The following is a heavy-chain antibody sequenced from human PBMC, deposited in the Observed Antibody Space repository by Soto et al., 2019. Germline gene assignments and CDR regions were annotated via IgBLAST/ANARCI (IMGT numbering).Heavy chain of an antibody. D-gene: IGHD2-2*01. V-gene: IGHV4-31*03. CDR3: AKLSCTSSTCYFPGWFDP. CDR2: VYYSGSS. Sequence: QVQLQESGPGLVKPSETLSLTCTVSGDSISGGASFWSWIRQPPGKGLEWIANVYYSGSSYYNPPIKGRLTLSVDTTKNQFSLQLKSMTAADTAVYYCAKLSCTSSTCYFPGWFDPWGQGTLVTVSS. J-gene: IGHJ5*02. CDR1: GDSISGGASF.